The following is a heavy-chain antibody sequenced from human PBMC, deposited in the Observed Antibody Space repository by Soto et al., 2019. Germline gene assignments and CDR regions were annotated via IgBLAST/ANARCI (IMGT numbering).Heavy chain of an antibody. CDR2: ISYSGST. D-gene: IGHD3-3*01. J-gene: IGHJ5*02. CDR1: GGSINSYY. Sequence: SETLSLTCTVSGGSINSYYWTWIRQPPGKGLEWIGYISYSGSTSYNPSLKSRITISVDTSKNQFSLKLRSVTAADTAVYYCARGRRIFGVVTPNWFDPWGQGTLVTVSS. V-gene: IGHV4-59*01. CDR3: ARGRRIFGVVTPNWFDP.